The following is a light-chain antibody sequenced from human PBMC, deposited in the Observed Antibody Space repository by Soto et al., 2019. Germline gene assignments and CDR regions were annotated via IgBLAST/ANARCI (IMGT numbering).Light chain of an antibody. CDR1: SSDVGGYNY. J-gene: IGLJ1*01. Sequence: SVLTQPRLVSGSLGQSVTISYTGTSSDVGGYNYVSWYQQHPGKAPKLMIYDVSKRPSGVPDRFSGSKSGNTASLTISGLQAEDEADYYCCSYAGSSFVFGTGTKVTVL. CDR3: CSYAGSSFV. V-gene: IGLV2-11*01. CDR2: DVS.